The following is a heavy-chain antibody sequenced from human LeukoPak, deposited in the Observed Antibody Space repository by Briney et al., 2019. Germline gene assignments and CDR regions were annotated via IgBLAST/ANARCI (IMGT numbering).Heavy chain of an antibody. D-gene: IGHD2-15*01. CDR3: AKALGGSCFSGIDY. CDR1: GFTFTTYA. V-gene: IGHV3-23*01. J-gene: IGHJ4*02. Sequence: GGSLRLSCAASGFTFTTYAMSWVRQAPGKGLEWVSVISTGGDNTYYADSVKGRFTNSRDNSKNTLYLQMNSLRAEDTAVYYCAKALGGSCFSGIDYWGQGTLVTVSS. CDR2: ISTGGDNT.